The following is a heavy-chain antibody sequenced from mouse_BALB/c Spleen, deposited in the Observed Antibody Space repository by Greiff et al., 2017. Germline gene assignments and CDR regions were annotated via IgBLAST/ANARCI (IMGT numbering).Heavy chain of an antibody. CDR2: IWAGGST. J-gene: IGHJ4*01. V-gene: IGHV2-9*02. Sequence: VKLQESGPGLVAPSQSLSITCTVSGFSLTSYGVHWVRQPPGKGLEWLGVIWAGGSTNYNSALMSRLSISKDNSKSQVFLKMNSLQTDDTAMYYCASIYYGNYVDAMGYWGQGTSVTVAS. D-gene: IGHD2-1*01. CDR1: GFSLTSYG. CDR3: ASIYYGNYVDAMGY.